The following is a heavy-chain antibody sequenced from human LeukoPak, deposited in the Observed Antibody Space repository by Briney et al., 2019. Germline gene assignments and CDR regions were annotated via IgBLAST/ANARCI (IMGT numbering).Heavy chain of an antibody. Sequence: SETLSLTCTVSGGSISNYYWSWIRQPPGKGLEWIGYVYYSGGTNYNPSLKSRVTISVDTSKNQFSLKLSSVTAADTAVYYCARGPGAIAARRRIAADAFDIWGQGTMVTVSS. CDR3: ARGPGAIAARRRIAADAFDI. J-gene: IGHJ3*02. CDR2: VYYSGGT. CDR1: GGSISNYY. V-gene: IGHV4-59*12. D-gene: IGHD6-6*01.